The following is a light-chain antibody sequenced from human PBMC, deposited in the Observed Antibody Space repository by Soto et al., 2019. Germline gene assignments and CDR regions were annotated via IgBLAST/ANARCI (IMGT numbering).Light chain of an antibody. V-gene: IGKV1-12*01. Sequence: IQMTQSPSSVSASVGARVTITCRASQGISSWLAWYQQKPGKVPKLLIYAASSLQSGVPSRCSGSGSATDLTLTIGSLRPEDFATYDWQQANSFPLTFGGGTKVEIK. J-gene: IGKJ4*01. CDR2: AAS. CDR3: QQANSFPLT. CDR1: QGISSW.